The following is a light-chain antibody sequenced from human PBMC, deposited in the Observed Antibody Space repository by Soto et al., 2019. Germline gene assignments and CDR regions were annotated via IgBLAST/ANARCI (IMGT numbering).Light chain of an antibody. CDR1: QSVSSPY. CDR2: GTS. Sequence: EVVLTQSPGTLSLSPGERATLSCRASQSVSSPYLAWYQQRPGQAPRLLIYGTSTRATGIPDRFIGSGSGTDFTLTINRLEPEDFAGYYCQQYCYSPRTFGQGTKVEFK. V-gene: IGKV3-20*01. J-gene: IGKJ1*01. CDR3: QQYCYSPRT.